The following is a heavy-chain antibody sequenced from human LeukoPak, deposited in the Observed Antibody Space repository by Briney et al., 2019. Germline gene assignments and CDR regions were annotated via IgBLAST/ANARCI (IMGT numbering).Heavy chain of an antibody. Sequence: GGSLRLSCVASGFTFSSYAMNWVRQAPGKGLEWVSAIRGSDSNTYYADSVKGRFTISRDNSKNTLYLQMNSLRAEDTAVYYCAKERYCSGGTCSGDFDYWGQGTLVTVSS. CDR2: IRGSDSNT. V-gene: IGHV3-23*01. CDR3: AKERYCSGGTCSGDFDY. J-gene: IGHJ4*02. CDR1: GFTFSSYA. D-gene: IGHD2-15*01.